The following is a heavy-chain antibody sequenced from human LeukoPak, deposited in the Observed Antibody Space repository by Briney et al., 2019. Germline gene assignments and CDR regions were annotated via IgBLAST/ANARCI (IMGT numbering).Heavy chain of an antibody. J-gene: IGHJ4*02. CDR3: AVDSNNLHY. V-gene: IGHV3-21*01. CDR2: ISSSNSHV. D-gene: IGHD1-1*01. Sequence: KSGGSLRLSCAASGFTFSSYSMDWVRQAPGKGLEWVSSISSSNSHVVGDSVKGRFTISRDNAKNSLYLQMNDLRVEDTAVYYCAVDSNNLHYWGRGALVTVSS. CDR1: GFTFSSYS.